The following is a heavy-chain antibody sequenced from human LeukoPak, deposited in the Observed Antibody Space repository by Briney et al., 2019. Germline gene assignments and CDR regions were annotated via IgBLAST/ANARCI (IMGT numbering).Heavy chain of an antibody. D-gene: IGHD3-10*01. Sequence: GSMRLSCAASGFTFSSYAMRWVRQAPGKGLEWVANIKQDGSEKYYVDSVKGRFTISRDNAKNSLYLQMNSLRAEDTAVYYCAREVYYGSGTPQDYWGQGTLVTVSS. J-gene: IGHJ4*02. CDR2: IKQDGSEK. CDR3: AREVYYGSGTPQDY. CDR1: GFTFSSYA. V-gene: IGHV3-7*03.